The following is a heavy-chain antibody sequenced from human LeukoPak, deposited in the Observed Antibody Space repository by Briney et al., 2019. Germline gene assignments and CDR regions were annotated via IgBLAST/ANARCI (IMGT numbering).Heavy chain of an antibody. Sequence: GGSLRLSCAASGFTFSSYSMNWVRQAPGKGLEWVSSISSSSSYIYYADSVKGRFTISRDNAKNSLYLQMNSLRAEDTAVYYCARGGSDPGAGVPEYFQHWGQGTLVTVSS. J-gene: IGHJ1*01. CDR1: GFTFSSYS. CDR3: ARGGSDPGAGVPEYFQH. D-gene: IGHD6-19*01. V-gene: IGHV3-21*01. CDR2: ISSSSSYI.